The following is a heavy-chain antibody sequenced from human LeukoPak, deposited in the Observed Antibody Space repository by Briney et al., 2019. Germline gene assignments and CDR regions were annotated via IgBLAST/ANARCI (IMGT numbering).Heavy chain of an antibody. CDR1: GFTFGSYA. CDR3: AKDRGTIVHNWYFDI. Sequence: PGGSLRLSCAASGFTFGSYAMSWVRQAPGKGLEWVSTIRSGGDSTYYADSLKGRFTISRDNSQNTLYLQMNGLRGEDTAIYYCAKDRGTIVHNWYFDIWGRGTLLTVSS. D-gene: IGHD2/OR15-2a*01. V-gene: IGHV3-23*01. J-gene: IGHJ2*01. CDR2: IRSGGDST.